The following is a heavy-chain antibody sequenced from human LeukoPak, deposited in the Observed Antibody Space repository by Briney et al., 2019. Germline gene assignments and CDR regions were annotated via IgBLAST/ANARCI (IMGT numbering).Heavy chain of an antibody. CDR1: GFTFSSYA. J-gene: IGHJ4*02. V-gene: IGHV3-23*01. CDR2: ISGSGGST. Sequence: GGSLRLSCAASGFTFSSYAMSWVRQAPGKGLEWVSAISGSGGSTYYADSVKGRFTISRDNSKNTLYLQMNSLRAEDTAVYYCAKARGCTNGVCYKQTRNPTDYWGQGTLVTVSS. CDR3: AKARGCTNGVCYKQTRNPTDY. D-gene: IGHD2-8*01.